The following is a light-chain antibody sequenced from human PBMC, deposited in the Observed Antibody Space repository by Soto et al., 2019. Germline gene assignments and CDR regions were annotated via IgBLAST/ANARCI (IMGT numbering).Light chain of an antibody. CDR1: TSNLWAGYD. V-gene: IGLV1-40*01. CDR2: GNS. CDR3: QSYDNNLSGSV. Sequence: QSVLTQPPSVSGAPGHTVTISCTGTTSNLWAGYDAYWYHQLPGTAPKLLMYGNSIRPSGIPDRFSGSKSGTSASLVITGLQAEDEGDFYCQSYDNNLSGSVFGGGTKLTVL. J-gene: IGLJ3*02.